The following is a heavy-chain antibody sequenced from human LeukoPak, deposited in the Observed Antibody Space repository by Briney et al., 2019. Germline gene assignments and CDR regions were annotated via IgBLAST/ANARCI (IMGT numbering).Heavy chain of an antibody. J-gene: IGHJ6*03. CDR1: GYRFTSYW. Sequence: GESLKISCKGSGYRFTSYWIGWVRQMPGKGLEWMGIIHPGDSDTRYSPSFQGQVTISADKSISTAYLQWSSLKASDTAMYYCARHLVVEKGYYYYYMDVWGKGTTVTVSS. D-gene: IGHD3-22*01. CDR3: ARHLVVEKGYYYYYMDV. CDR2: IHPGDSDT. V-gene: IGHV5-51*01.